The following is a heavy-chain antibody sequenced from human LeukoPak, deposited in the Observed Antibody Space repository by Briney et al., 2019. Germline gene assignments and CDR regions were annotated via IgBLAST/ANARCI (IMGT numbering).Heavy chain of an antibody. V-gene: IGHV1-8*01. CDR1: GYTFTSYD. Sequence: ASVKVSCKASGYTFTSYDINWVRQATGQGLEWMGWMNPNSGNTGYAQKFQGRVTMTRNTSISTAYMELSSLRSEDTAVYYCARAWGYGSGSSRWFDPWGQGTLVTVSS. D-gene: IGHD3-10*01. CDR3: ARAWGYGSGSSRWFDP. CDR2: MNPNSGNT. J-gene: IGHJ5*02.